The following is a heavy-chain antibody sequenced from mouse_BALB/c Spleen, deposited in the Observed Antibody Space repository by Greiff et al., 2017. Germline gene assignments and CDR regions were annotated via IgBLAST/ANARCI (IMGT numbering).Heavy chain of an antibody. V-gene: IGHV2-9*02. CDR3: ARDTTVVATTDWYFDV. CDR2: IWAGGST. CDR1: GFSLTSYG. D-gene: IGHD1-1*01. J-gene: IGHJ1*01. Sequence: QVQLKESGPGLVAPSQSLSITCTVSGFSLTSYGVHWVRQPPGKGLEWLGVIWAGGSTNYNSALMSRLSISKDNSKSQVFLKMNSLQTDDTAMYYCARDTTVVATTDWYFDVWGAGTTVTVSS.